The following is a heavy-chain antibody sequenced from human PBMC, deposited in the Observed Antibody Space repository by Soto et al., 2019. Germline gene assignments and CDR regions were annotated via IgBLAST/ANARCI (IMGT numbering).Heavy chain of an antibody. D-gene: IGHD6-13*01. J-gene: IGHJ5*02. Sequence: SETLALAGAVYGGSFSGYYLSGIRQPPGKGLEWIGEINHSGSTNYNPSLKSRVTISVDTSKNQFSLKLSSVTAADTAVYYCARGILGRIEAAGNDWFDPWGRGTLVTVSS. CDR3: ARGILGRIEAAGNDWFDP. CDR1: GGSFSGYY. V-gene: IGHV4-34*01. CDR2: INHSGST.